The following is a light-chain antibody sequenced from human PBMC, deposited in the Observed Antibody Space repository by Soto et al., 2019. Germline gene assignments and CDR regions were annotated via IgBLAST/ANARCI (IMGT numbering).Light chain of an antibody. CDR2: GAS. CDR1: QSVSSNY. J-gene: IGKJ1*01. Sequence: EVMLTQSPGTLSLSPGERATLSCRASQSVSSNYLAWYQQKSGQAPRLLIYGASNRATGIPDRFSGSGSGTDSTLTTRRLEPEDVAVYYCLQYDTSPRTFGPGTKVAFK. CDR3: LQYDTSPRT. V-gene: IGKV3-20*01.